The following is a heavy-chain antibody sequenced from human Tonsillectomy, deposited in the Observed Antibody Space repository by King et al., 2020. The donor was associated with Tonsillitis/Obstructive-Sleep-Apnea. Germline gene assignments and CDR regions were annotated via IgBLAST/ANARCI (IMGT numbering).Heavy chain of an antibody. J-gene: IGHJ6*02. D-gene: IGHD6-13*01. CDR1: GFTFSDHA. CDR2: ISYDGNNK. V-gene: IGHV3-30*04. Sequence: VQLVESGGGVVQPGRSLRLSCAASGFTFSDHAMHWVRQAPGKGLEWVALISYDGNNKNYADSVKGRFTISRDNSKNTLYLRMNSLRAEDTAVYYCARNSPGSSWHYYYYGMDVWGQGTTVIVSS. CDR3: ARNSPGSSWHYYYYGMDV.